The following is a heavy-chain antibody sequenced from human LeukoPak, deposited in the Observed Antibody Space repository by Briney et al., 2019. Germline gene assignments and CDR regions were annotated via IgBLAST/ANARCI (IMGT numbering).Heavy chain of an antibody. CDR3: ARPYSSGWSYGY. CDR1: GGSISSSSYY. V-gene: IGHV4-39*07. D-gene: IGHD6-19*01. CDR2: IYYSGST. J-gene: IGHJ4*02. Sequence: PSETLSLTCTVSGGSISSSSYYWGWIRQPPGKGLEWIGSIYYSGSTYYNPSLKSRVTISVDTSKNQFFLKLSSVTAADTAVYYCARPYSSGWSYGYWGQGTLVTVSS.